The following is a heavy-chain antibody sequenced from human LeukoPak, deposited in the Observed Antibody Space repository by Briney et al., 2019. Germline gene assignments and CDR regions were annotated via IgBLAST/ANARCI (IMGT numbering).Heavy chain of an antibody. CDR3: ARDRASPY. Sequence: SETLSLTCTVSGYSISSGYYWGWIRQPPGKGLEWIGSIYHSGSTYYNPSLKSRVTISVDTSKNQFSLKLNSVTAADTAVYYCARDRASPYWGQGTLVTVSS. CDR1: GYSISSGYY. V-gene: IGHV4-38-2*02. CDR2: IYHSGST. J-gene: IGHJ4*02.